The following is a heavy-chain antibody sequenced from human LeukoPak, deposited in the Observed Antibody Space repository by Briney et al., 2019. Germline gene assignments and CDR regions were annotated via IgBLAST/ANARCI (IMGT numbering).Heavy chain of an antibody. D-gene: IGHD2-15*01. Sequence: GGSLRLSCAASGFTFSSDAMSWVRQAPGKGLEWVSAISGSGGSTYYADSVKGRFTISRDNSKNTLYLQMNSLRAEDTAVYYCARDQIKYCSGGSCLHMDVWGKGTTVTASS. CDR3: ARDQIKYCSGGSCLHMDV. J-gene: IGHJ6*03. CDR1: GFTFSSDA. V-gene: IGHV3-23*01. CDR2: ISGSGGST.